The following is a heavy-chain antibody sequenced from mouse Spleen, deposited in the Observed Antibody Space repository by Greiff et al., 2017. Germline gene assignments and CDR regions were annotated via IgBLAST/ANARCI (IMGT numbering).Heavy chain of an antibody. CDR1: GFTFSSYT. D-gene: IGHD1-1*02. V-gene: IGHV5-6*03. J-gene: IGHJ3*01. CDR2: ISSGGSYT. Sequence: EVKLVESGGGLVKPGGSLKLSCAASGFTFSSYTMSWVRQTPDKRLEWVATISSGGSYTYYPDSVKGRFTISRDNAKNTLYLQMSSLKSEDTAMYYCARQDGSFAYWGQGTLVTVSA. CDR3: ARQDGSFAY.